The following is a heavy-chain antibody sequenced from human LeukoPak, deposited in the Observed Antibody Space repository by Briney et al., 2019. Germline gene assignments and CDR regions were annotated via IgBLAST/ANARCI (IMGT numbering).Heavy chain of an antibody. J-gene: IGHJ4*02. CDR1: GFTFTNYA. V-gene: IGHV3-23*01. Sequence: GGSLRLSCAASGFTFTNYAMTWVRQAPGKELEWVSGISGTGDSTYYADSVKGRFTISRDNSKHTLFLQMNSLRAEETAVYYCAKDLGAHCSSGSWYPIYYWGQGTLVTGSS. CDR2: ISGTGDST. CDR3: AKDLGAHCSSGSWYPIYY. D-gene: IGHD2-2*01.